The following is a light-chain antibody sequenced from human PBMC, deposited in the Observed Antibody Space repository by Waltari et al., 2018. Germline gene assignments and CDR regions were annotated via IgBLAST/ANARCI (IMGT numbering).Light chain of an antibody. CDR2: FNN. Sequence: QSVLTQPPSASGTPGQGVTISCSGSSSNIGRNTVSWYQQLPETAPKLVVYFNNQRPSGVPDRFSGSKSDTSASLAIGGLQSEDEADYYCATWDDSLNGQVVFGGGTKLTVL. J-gene: IGLJ2*01. CDR1: SSNIGRNT. CDR3: ATWDDSLNGQVV. V-gene: IGLV1-44*01.